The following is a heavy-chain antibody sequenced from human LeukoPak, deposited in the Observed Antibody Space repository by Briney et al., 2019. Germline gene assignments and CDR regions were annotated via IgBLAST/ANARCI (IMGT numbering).Heavy chain of an antibody. Sequence: GGSLRLSCAASGFTISSYAMSWVRQAPGKGLEWVSSVSDSGATYYADSVKGRFTISRDNSKNTLYLQMNSLRAEDTAVYYCAKGASRIAPRGVDYWGQGTLVTVSS. CDR2: VSDSGAT. V-gene: IGHV3-23*01. CDR1: GFTISSYA. CDR3: AKGASRIAPRGVDY. D-gene: IGHD6-13*01. J-gene: IGHJ4*02.